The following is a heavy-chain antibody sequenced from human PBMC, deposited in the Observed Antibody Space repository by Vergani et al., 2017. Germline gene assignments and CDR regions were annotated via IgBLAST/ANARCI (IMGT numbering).Heavy chain of an antibody. Sequence: QVQLVQSGAEVKKPGASVKVSCKASGYTFTSYGISWVRQAPGQGLEWMGWISAYNGNTNYAQKLQGRVTMTTDTSTSTAYMELRSLRSDDTSVYYCARGPSPNEFWSGYYYYYYGMDVWGQGTTVTVSS. D-gene: IGHD3-3*01. CDR1: GYTFTSYG. V-gene: IGHV1-18*01. CDR2: ISAYNGNT. CDR3: ARGPSPNEFWSGYYYYYYGMDV. J-gene: IGHJ6*02.